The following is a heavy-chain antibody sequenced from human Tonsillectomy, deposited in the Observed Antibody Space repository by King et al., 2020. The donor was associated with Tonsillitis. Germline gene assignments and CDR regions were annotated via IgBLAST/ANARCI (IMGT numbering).Heavy chain of an antibody. CDR2: IIPILGIA. V-gene: IGHV1-69*10. J-gene: IGHJ4*02. D-gene: IGHD4-23*01. Sequence: SWVRQAPGQGLEWMGGIIPILGIANYAQKFQGRVTITADKSTSTAYMELSSLRSEDTAVDYCAREDYGGKSPLGYFDYWCQGTLVTVSS. CDR3: AREDYGGKSPLGYFDY.